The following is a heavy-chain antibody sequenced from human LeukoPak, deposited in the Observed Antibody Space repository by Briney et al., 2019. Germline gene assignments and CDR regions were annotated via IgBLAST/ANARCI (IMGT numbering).Heavy chain of an antibody. V-gene: IGHV1-18*01. J-gene: IGHJ6*03. Sequence: ASVKVSCKASGYTFTSYDINWVRQAPGQGLEWMGWISVYNGNTNYAQKLQGRVTMTTDTSTSTAYMELRSLRSDDTAVYYCAREGYYYGSGSYYKTLYYYYMDVWGKGTTVTVSS. CDR3: AREGYYYGSGSYYKTLYYYYMDV. CDR2: ISVYNGNT. D-gene: IGHD3-10*01. CDR1: GYTFTSYD.